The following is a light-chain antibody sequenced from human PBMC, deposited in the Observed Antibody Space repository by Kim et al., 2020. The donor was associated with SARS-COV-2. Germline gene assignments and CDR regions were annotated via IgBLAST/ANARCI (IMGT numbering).Light chain of an antibody. J-gene: IGKJ4*01. CDR2: DAA. CDR3: QQRGSWPPAVT. Sequence: LGESATLSCKASPHVGINLAWYQQTPGQSPRLLIYDAAMRAAGIPDRFSGSGSGTDFTLTIGSLAPEDFAIYYCQQRGSWPPAVTFGGGTKVDIK. V-gene: IGKV3-11*01. CDR1: PHVGIN.